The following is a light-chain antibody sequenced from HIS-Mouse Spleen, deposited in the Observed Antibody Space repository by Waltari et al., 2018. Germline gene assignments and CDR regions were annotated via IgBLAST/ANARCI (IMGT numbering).Light chain of an antibody. J-gene: IGLJ2*01. CDR2: QDS. CDR1: KLGDQY. V-gene: IGLV3-1*01. Sequence: SYELTQPPSVSVSPGQTASITCSGDKLGDQYACWYQQKPGQSPVLVIYQDSKRPSGNPERFSGSNSGNTATLTISGTQAMDEADYYCQAWDSSTDVVFGGGTKLTVL. CDR3: QAWDSSTDVV.